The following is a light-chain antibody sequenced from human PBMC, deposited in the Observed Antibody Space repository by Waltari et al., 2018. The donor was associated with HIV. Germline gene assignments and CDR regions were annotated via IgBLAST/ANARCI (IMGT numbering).Light chain of an antibody. J-gene: IGLJ2*01. Sequence: QPVVTQSPSAAASLGASVKLTCTLSSGHSEYAIAWHQQHPQKGPRYLLRLNNDGSHYKGDGIPDRFSGSSSGAERYLIISSLQSGDEADYYCQTWDTGIIIFGGGTKLTVL. CDR1: SGHSEYA. CDR2: LNNDGSH. V-gene: IGLV4-69*01. CDR3: QTWDTGIII.